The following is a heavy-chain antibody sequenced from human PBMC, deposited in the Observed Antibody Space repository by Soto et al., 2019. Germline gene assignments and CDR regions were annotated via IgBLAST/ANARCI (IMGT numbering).Heavy chain of an antibody. CDR2: ISYDGSNK. D-gene: IGHD5-18*01. CDR3: ARVGYSYGSRRYFDY. Sequence: QVQLVESGGGVVQPGRSLRLSCAASGFTFSSYAMHWVRQAPGKGLEWVAVISYDGSNKYYADSVKGRFTISRDNSKNTLYLQMNSLRAEDTAVYYCARVGYSYGSRRYFDYWGQGTLVTVSS. V-gene: IGHV3-30-3*01. J-gene: IGHJ4*02. CDR1: GFTFSSYA.